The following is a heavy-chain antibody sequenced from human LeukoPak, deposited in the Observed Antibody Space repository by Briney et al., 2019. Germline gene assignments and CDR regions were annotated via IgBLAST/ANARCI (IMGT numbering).Heavy chain of an antibody. D-gene: IGHD4-17*01. V-gene: IGHV1-46*01. J-gene: IGHJ4*02. CDR3: ARDWYGDYVFDY. CDR2: INPSGGST. Sequence: ASVKVSCKASGYTFTSYYMHWVRQAPGQGLEWMGIINPSGGSTSYAQKFQGRVTMTRDTSTSTVYMELSSLRSEDTVVYYCARDWYGDYVFDYWGQGTLVTVSS. CDR1: GYTFTSYY.